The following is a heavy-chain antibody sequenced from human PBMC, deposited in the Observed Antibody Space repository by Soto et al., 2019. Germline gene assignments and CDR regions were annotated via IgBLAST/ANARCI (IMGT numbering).Heavy chain of an antibody. CDR2: IYYNGGT. CDR3: ARAQYRNKVVTYYYGMDV. J-gene: IGHJ6*02. Sequence: PSETLRFTCTVCGGSISSYFCSWIRQSPGKGLEWIGYIYYNGGTNYNPTFKRRVSRSVDTSKNQFSLNFRSVTAADAAVYYCARAQYRNKVVTYYYGMDVWGQGTPVTGSS. CDR1: GGSISSYF. D-gene: IGHD3-22*01. V-gene: IGHV4-59*01.